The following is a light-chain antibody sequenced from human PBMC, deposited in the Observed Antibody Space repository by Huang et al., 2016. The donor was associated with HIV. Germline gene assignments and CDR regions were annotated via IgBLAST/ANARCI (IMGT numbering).Light chain of an antibody. Sequence: VMMSQSPATLAASPGERVTLSCGASQSVNTNLAWYQQNSGQPPRLLIYAASTRATGVPARFAGSGSGTEFTLTIDSLQSDDFAVYYCQQYNKWPPEYTFGQGTRLEIK. CDR1: QSVNTN. CDR2: AAS. J-gene: IGKJ2*01. CDR3: QQYNKWPPEYT. V-gene: IGKV3-15*01.